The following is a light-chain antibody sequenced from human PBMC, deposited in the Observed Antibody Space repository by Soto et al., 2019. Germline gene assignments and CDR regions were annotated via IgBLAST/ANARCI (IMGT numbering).Light chain of an antibody. CDR3: QQRSNWPPIT. CDR2: DAS. Sequence: EIVLTQSPATLSLSPGVRANLSCRASQSVSRYLAWYQQTPGQAPRLLIYDASNRATGIPARFSGSGSGSDFTLTISSLEPEDFAVYYCQQRSNWPPITFGQGTRLEIK. CDR1: QSVSRY. J-gene: IGKJ5*01. V-gene: IGKV3-11*01.